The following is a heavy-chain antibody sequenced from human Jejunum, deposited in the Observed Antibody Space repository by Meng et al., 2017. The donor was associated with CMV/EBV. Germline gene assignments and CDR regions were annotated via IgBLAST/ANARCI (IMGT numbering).Heavy chain of an antibody. V-gene: IGHV3-21*04. CDR3: ARTETYDSGTTQSFDF. J-gene: IGHJ4*02. D-gene: IGHD3-10*01. CDR1: GFVFSDYS. CDR2: ISSTSYYI. Sequence: GFVFSDYSMNWVRQAPGEGLEWVSSISSTSYYINYAESVKGRFTISRDNAKNLLYLQVNSLGAEDTAMYYCARTETYDSGTTQSFDFWGQGTLVTVSS.